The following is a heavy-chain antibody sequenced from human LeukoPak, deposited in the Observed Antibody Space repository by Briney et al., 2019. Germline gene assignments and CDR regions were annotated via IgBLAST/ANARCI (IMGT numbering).Heavy chain of an antibody. D-gene: IGHD6-13*01. CDR1: GFTFSSYW. CDR3: ARGGSSSWYWFDP. CDR2: INSDGSST. Sequence: GGSLRLSCAASGFTFSSYWMHWVRQAPGKGLVWVSRINSDGSSTSYAGSVKGRFTISRDNAKNTLYLQMNSLRAEDTVVYYCARGGSSSWYWFDPWGQGTLVTVSS. V-gene: IGHV3-74*01. J-gene: IGHJ5*02.